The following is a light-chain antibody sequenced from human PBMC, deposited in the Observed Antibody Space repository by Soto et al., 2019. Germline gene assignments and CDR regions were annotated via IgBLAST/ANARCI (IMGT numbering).Light chain of an antibody. Sequence: DLQMTQSPSSLSAFVGHRLTITCRASQDIANFLSWYQQTPGKAPMLLIYDASTLQSGAPSRFIGSGSGTLFTLTIRILNPDYLATYYCQQYSRLWTFCQGTKVDIK. J-gene: IGKJ1*01. V-gene: IGKV1-16*01. CDR3: QQYSRLWT. CDR1: QDIANF. CDR2: DAS.